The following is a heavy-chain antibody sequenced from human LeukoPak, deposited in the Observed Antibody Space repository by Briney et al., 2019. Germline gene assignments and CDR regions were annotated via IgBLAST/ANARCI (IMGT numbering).Heavy chain of an antibody. V-gene: IGHV3-30*18. CDR2: MSYDGSNK. J-gene: IGHJ4*02. CDR1: GFTFSNYG. D-gene: IGHD3-22*01. Sequence: GGSPRLSCAASGFTFSNYGMHWVRQAPGKGLEWVAVMSYDGSNKYYADSVKGRFTISRDNSKNTLYLQMNSLRAEDTAVYYCAKVAYYDSSGSRYPLWYFDYWGQGTLVTVSS. CDR3: AKVAYYDSSGSRYPLWYFDY.